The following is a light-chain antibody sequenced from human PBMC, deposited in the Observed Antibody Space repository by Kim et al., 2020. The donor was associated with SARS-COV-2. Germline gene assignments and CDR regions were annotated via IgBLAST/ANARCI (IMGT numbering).Light chain of an antibody. CDR2: DTG. CDR3: LLSYSDSRV. J-gene: IGLJ2*01. Sequence: PGGHVPPPQGFTHGPVTSGHFPYWFQQKPGQAPRTLIYDTGNRHSWTPARFSGSLLGGKAALTLSAAQPEDEADYYCLLSYSDSRVFGGGTQLTVL. CDR1: HGPVTSGHF. V-gene: IGLV7-46*01.